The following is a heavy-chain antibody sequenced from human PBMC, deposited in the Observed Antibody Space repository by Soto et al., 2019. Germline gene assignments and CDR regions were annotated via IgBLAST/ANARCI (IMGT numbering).Heavy chain of an antibody. Sequence: EVQLVESGGGLVQPGGSLRLSCAASGFTFSNYSMNWVRQTPGIGLEWVANIEQDGSETYYVDSLKGRFTISRDNANNSLYLQMNSLRAEDTAVYYCASEAFDIWGQGTMVTVSS. CDR3: ASEAFDI. CDR2: IEQDGSET. V-gene: IGHV3-7*05. J-gene: IGHJ3*02. CDR1: GFTFSNYS.